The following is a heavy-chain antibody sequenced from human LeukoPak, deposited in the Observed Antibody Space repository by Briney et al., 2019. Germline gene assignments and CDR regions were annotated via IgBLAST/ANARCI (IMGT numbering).Heavy chain of an antibody. J-gene: IGHJ2*01. CDR3: ARGHSSMGTYWYFDL. CDR1: GFSFSSFG. V-gene: IGHV3-48*02. D-gene: IGHD1-7*01. CDR2: ISNTIDTTASHTT. Sequence: GGSLRLSCAASGFSFSSFGMNWVRQAPGKGPEWISYISNTIDTTASHTTYYADSVKGRFAVSRDNAKNSLYLQMSSLRDEDTAVYYCARGHSSMGTYWYFDLWGRGTLVTVSS.